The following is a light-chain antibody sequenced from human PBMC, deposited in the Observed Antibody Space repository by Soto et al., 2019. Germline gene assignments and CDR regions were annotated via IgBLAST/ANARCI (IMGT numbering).Light chain of an antibody. CDR1: QSVFFNSNNKNY. V-gene: IGKV4-1*01. Sequence: DIVMTQSPDSLAVSLGERATINCKSSQSVFFNSNNKNYLAWFQQKPGQPPKLLIYWASTRESGVPDRFSGSGSGTDFTHTISNMQAEDVAFYYCQQYYNIPPTFGQGTKVEI. CDR2: WAS. J-gene: IGKJ1*01. CDR3: QQYYNIPPT.